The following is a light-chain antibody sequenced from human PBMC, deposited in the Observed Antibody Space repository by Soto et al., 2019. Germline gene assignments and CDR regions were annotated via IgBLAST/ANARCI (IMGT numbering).Light chain of an antibody. J-gene: IGLJ2*01. CDR1: SYSF. CDR2: EGS. V-gene: IGLV2-23*01. CDR3: CSYAGGVTLL. Sequence: QFALTQPASVSGSPGQSLTIACTSYSFVSWYQQQPGKAPKLMIYEGSKRPSGVSSRFSGSKSGNTASLTISGLQAEDEADYYCCSYAGGVTLLFGGRTKLTVL.